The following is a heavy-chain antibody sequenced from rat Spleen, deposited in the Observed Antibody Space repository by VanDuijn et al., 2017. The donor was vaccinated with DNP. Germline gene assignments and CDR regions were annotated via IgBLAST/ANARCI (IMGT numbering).Heavy chain of an antibody. J-gene: IGHJ2*01. Sequence: EVQLQESGPGLVKPSQSLSLTCSVTGYSITNNFKWSWIRKFPGNKLEWMGYVTNAGSTEYNPSLKSRISITTETSKNQFFLKLNSVATDDTATYYCAIQLGVFDYWDQGVMVTVSS. CDR2: VTNAGST. CDR3: AIQLGVFDY. V-gene: IGHV3-3*01. CDR1: GYSITNNFK. D-gene: IGHD4-4*01.